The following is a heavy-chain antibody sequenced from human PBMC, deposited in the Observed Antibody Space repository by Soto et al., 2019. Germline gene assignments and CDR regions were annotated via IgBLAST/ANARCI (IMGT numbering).Heavy chain of an antibody. CDR1: GGSISSYY. D-gene: IGHD3-10*01. V-gene: IGHV4-59*01. CDR3: ARALYYHQFDP. CDR2: IYYSGST. Sequence: SETLSLTCTVSGGSISSYYWSWIRQPPGKGLEWIGYIYYSGSTNYNPSLKSRVTISVDTSKNQFSLKLSSVTAADTAVYYCARALYYHQFDPWGQGTLVTVSS. J-gene: IGHJ5*02.